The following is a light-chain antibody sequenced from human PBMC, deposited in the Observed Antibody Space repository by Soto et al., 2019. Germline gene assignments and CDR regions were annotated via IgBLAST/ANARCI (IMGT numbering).Light chain of an antibody. CDR1: QSVSSN. CDR2: GAS. CDR3: QQYNNWLS. J-gene: IGKJ3*01. V-gene: IGKV3-15*01. Sequence: EIVMTQSPATLSVSPGERATLSCRASQSVSSNLAWYQQKPGPAPRLLIYGASTRATGIPARFSGSGSGTEFTLTISRLQSEDFAVYYCQQYNNWLSFGPGTKVDIK.